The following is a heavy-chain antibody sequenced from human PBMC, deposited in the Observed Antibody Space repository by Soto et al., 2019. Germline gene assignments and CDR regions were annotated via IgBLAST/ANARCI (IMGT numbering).Heavy chain of an antibody. J-gene: IGHJ4*02. V-gene: IGHV4-34*01. Sequence: SETLSLTCAVYGGSFSGYYWSWIRQPPGKGLEWIGEINHSGSTNYNPSLKSRVTISVDTSKNQFSLKLGSVTAADTAVYYCASREDIVVVPAAHGGFWGQGTLVTVSS. CDR3: ASREDIVVVPAAHGGF. D-gene: IGHD2-2*01. CDR1: GGSFSGYY. CDR2: INHSGST.